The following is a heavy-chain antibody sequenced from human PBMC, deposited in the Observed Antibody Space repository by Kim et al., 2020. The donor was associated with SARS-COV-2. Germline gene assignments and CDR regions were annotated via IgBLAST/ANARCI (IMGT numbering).Heavy chain of an antibody. J-gene: IGHJ4*02. CDR1: GYTFTNYG. CDR2: ISVYNGNT. D-gene: IGHD6-6*01. V-gene: IGHV1-18*01. Sequence: ASVKVSCKASGYTFTNYGISWVRQAPGQGFEWMGWISVYNGNTNYAQKLQGRVTMTTDTSTSTAYMELRSLRSDDTAVYYCARTFPSEYSSSGRYFDYWGQGTLVTVSS. CDR3: ARTFPSEYSSSGRYFDY.